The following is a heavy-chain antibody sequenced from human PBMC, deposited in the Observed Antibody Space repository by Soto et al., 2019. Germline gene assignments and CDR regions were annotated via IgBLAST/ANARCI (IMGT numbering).Heavy chain of an antibody. V-gene: IGHV4-30-4*01. CDR2: IYYSGDT. J-gene: IGHJ1*01. D-gene: IGHD2-15*01. Sequence: QVRLQESGPRVVRPSQTLSLTCSVSGASINRGDYYWSWIRQSPGRGLEWIGSIYYSGDTNYHPSIGSRVTMSVDTSKNQFFLDLHAVAAADAAVYFCAREGGDIVQGSYYWGQGILITVAS. CDR1: GASINRGDYY. CDR3: AREGGDIVQGSYY.